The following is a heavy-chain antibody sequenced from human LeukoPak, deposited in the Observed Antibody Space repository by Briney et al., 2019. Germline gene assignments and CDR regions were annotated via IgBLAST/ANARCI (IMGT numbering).Heavy chain of an antibody. Sequence: PGGPLRLSCTTSGFTFSNYPKSWVRQAPGKGLEWLALLGSTAYGGTTKYAASVKGRFTISRDDSKSIAYLQMNSLKTEDTAVYYCTRPYYDYLTGYYSDYWGQGTLVTVSS. CDR2: LGSTAYGGTT. CDR1: GFTFSNYP. J-gene: IGHJ4*02. D-gene: IGHD3-9*01. CDR3: TRPYYDYLTGYYSDY. V-gene: IGHV3-49*04.